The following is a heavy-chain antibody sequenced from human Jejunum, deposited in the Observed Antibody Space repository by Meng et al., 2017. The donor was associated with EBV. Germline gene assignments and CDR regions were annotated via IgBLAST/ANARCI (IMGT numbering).Heavy chain of an antibody. J-gene: IGHJ4*02. D-gene: IGHD4-11*01. CDR1: GYTFTSYG. CDR3: ARDGPDYGNYINFDY. Sequence: VQLVQSGAEGKKPGASVKVSCKASGYTFTSYGISWVRQAPGQGLEWMAWISAYNGKTNYAQNLQGRVTLTTDTSTTTTYMELRSLRSDDTAVYYCARDGPDYGNYINFDYWGQGTLVTVSS. CDR2: ISAYNGKT. V-gene: IGHV1-18*01.